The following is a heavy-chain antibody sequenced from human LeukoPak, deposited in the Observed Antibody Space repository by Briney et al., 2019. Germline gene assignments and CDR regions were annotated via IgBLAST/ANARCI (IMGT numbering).Heavy chain of an antibody. CDR1: GFSFSSYN. CDR3: AGVVSGVTGGDY. CDR2: ITPSSDTI. J-gene: IGHJ4*02. D-gene: IGHD3-3*01. V-gene: IGHV3-48*01. Sequence: GGSLRLSCAASGFSFSSYNMIWVRQAPGKGLECISYITPSSDTIHYADSVKGRFAVSRDNAKNLLYLQMNSLRVEDTALYYCAGVVSGVTGGDYWGQGTLVSVSS.